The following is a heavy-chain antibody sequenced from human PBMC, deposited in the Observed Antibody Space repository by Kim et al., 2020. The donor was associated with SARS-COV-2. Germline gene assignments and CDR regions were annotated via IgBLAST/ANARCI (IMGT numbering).Heavy chain of an antibody. CDR3: ARGGYCSSTSCYFYYY. CDR2: IGGTTNYI. D-gene: IGHD2-2*01. J-gene: IGHJ6*01. Sequence: GGSLRLSCAASGFDFDTHSMNWVRQAPGKGLEWVSSIGGTTNYIYYADSVKGRFTISRDNAKNSLFLQMNSLRAEDTAVYYCARGGYCSSTSCYFYYY. CDR1: GFDFDTHS. V-gene: IGHV3-21*01.